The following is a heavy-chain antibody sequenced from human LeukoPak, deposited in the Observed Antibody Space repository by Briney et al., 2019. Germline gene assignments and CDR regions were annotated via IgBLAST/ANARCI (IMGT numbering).Heavy chain of an antibody. CDR3: ARTDDYVTRNT. V-gene: IGHV1-69*05. CDR2: IIPIFGTA. D-gene: IGHD3-16*01. Sequence: SVKVSFQASVGTFSSYAISWVRQAPGQGLEWMGGIIPIFGTANYAQKFQGRLTITTDESTSTAYMELSSLRSEDTAVYYCARTDDYVTRNTWGQGTLVTVSS. CDR1: VGTFSSYA. J-gene: IGHJ5*02.